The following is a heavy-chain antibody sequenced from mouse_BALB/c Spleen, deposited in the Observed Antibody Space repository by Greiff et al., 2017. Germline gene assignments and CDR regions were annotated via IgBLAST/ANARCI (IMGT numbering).Heavy chain of an antibody. J-gene: IGHJ3*01. V-gene: IGHV1S81*02. CDR2: INPSNGGT. Sequence: QVQLQQSGAELVKPGASVKLSCKASGYTFTSYYMYWVKQRPGQGLEWIGEINPSNGGTNFNEKFKSKATLTVDKSSSTAYMQLSSLTSEDSAVYYCTSGIYDGYYGFAYWGQGTLVTVSA. D-gene: IGHD2-3*01. CDR3: TSGIYDGYYGFAY. CDR1: GYTFTSYY.